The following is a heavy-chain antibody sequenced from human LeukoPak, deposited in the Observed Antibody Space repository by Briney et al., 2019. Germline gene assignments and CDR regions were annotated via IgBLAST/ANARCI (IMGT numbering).Heavy chain of an antibody. D-gene: IGHD6-13*01. J-gene: IGHJ5*02. CDR1: GYTFTSYA. CDR2: INTNTGNP. V-gene: IGHV7-4-1*02. CDR3: ARGGSSSWWERYWFDP. Sequence: GASVTVSFKASGYTFTSYAMNWVGQAPGQGLEWMGWINTNTGNPTYAQGFTGRFVFSLDTSVSTAYLQISSLKAEDTAVYYCARGGSSSWWERYWFDPWGQGTLVTVSS.